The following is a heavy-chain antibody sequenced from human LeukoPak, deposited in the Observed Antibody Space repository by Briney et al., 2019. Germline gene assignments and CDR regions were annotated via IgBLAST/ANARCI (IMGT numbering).Heavy chain of an antibody. V-gene: IGHV4-34*01. Sequence: SETLSLTCAVYGGSFSGYYWSWIRQPPGKGLEWIGEINHSGSTNYNPSLKSRVTISVDTSKNQFSLKLSSVTAADTAVYYCARFAYYYDSSGYSSAFDIWGQGTMVTVSS. J-gene: IGHJ3*02. D-gene: IGHD3-22*01. CDR1: GGSFSGYY. CDR2: INHSGST. CDR3: ARFAYYYDSSGYSSAFDI.